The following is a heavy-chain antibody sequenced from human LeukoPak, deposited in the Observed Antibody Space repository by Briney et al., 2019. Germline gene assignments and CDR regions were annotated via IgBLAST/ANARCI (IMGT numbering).Heavy chain of an antibody. CDR2: IYYSGST. CDR1: GGSISSGGYY. CDR3: ARETTNYYGSGSALGY. Sequence: PSETLSLTCTVSGGSISSGGYYWSWIRQHPGKGLEWIGYIYYSGSTYYNPSLKSRVTISVDTSKNQFSLKLSSVTAADTAVYYCARETTNYYGSGSALGYWGQGTLVTVSS. D-gene: IGHD3-10*01. J-gene: IGHJ4*02. V-gene: IGHV4-31*03.